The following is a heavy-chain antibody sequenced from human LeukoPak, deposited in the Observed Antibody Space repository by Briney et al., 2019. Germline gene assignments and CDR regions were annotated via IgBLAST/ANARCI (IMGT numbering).Heavy chain of an antibody. J-gene: IGHJ4*02. CDR1: GGTFSSYA. V-gene: IGHV1-69*01. Sequence: SVKVSCKASGGTFSSYAISWVRQAPGQGLEWMGGIIPIFGTANYAQKFQGRVTITADESTSTAYMELSSLRSEDTAVYYCARSPTHCSSTSCHVPLDYWGQGTLVTVSS. D-gene: IGHD2-2*01. CDR2: IIPIFGTA. CDR3: ARSPTHCSSTSCHVPLDY.